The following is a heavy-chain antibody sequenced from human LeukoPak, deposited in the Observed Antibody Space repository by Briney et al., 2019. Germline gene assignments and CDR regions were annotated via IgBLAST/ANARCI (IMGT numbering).Heavy chain of an antibody. CDR3: ARAGEWGFEYFDY. CDR1: GFTVSSNY. CDR2: ICSGGST. Sequence: PGGSLRLSCAASGFTVSSNYMSWVRQAPGKGLEWVSVICSGGSTYYADSVKGRFTISRDNSKNTLYLQMNSLRAEDTAVYYCARAGEWGFEYFDYWGQGTLVTVSS. V-gene: IGHV3-66*01. D-gene: IGHD1-26*01. J-gene: IGHJ4*02.